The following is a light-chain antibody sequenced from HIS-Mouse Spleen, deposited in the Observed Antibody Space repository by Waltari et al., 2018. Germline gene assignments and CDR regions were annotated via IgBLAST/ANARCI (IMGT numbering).Light chain of an antibody. Sequence: SYELTQPPSVSVSPGQTARITCSGDALPKQYAYWYQQKPGQAPVLVIYKDSERPSGIPELFSGSSSGTTVTLTISGVQAEDEADYYCQSADSSGTNWVFGGGTKLTVL. V-gene: IGLV3-25*03. CDR1: ALPKQY. CDR3: QSADSSGTNWV. CDR2: KDS. J-gene: IGLJ3*02.